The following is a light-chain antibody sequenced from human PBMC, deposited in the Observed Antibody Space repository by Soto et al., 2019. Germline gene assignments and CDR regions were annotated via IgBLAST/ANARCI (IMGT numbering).Light chain of an antibody. Sequence: QSVLTQPASVSGSPGQSITISCTGTSXDVGGYNYVSWYQQHPGKAPKLMIYEVSNRPSGVSNRFSGSKSGNTASLTISGLQAEDEADYYCSSYTSSLSGRYVFGTGTKVTVL. CDR3: SSYTSSLSGRYV. V-gene: IGLV2-14*01. J-gene: IGLJ1*01. CDR2: EVS. CDR1: SXDVGGYNY.